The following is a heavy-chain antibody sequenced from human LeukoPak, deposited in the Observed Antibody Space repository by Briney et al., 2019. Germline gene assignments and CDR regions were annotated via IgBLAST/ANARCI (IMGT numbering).Heavy chain of an antibody. CDR2: IKQDGSEK. D-gene: IGHD2/OR15-2a*01. CDR1: GFTFSSYW. Sequence: GGSLRLSCAASGFTFSSYWMSWVRQAPGKGLEWVANIKQDGSEKYYVDSVKGRFTISRDNAKNSLYLQMNSLRAEDTAVYYCARDRHFYRDAFDIWGQGTMVTVSS. V-gene: IGHV3-7*01. CDR3: ARDRHFYRDAFDI. J-gene: IGHJ3*02.